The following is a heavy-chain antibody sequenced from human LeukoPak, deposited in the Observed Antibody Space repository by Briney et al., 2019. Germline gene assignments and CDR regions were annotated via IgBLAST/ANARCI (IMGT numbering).Heavy chain of an antibody. J-gene: IGHJ4*02. V-gene: IGHV4-34*01. CDR1: GGSFSGYY. CDR2: INHSEST. CDR3: ARVNQVGTIDY. D-gene: IGHD1-26*01. Sequence: SSETLSLTCAVYGGSFSGYYWSWIRQPPGKGLEWIGEINHSESTNYNPSLKSRVTISVDTSKNQFSLKLSSVTAADTAVYYCARVNQVGTIDYWGQGTLVTVSS.